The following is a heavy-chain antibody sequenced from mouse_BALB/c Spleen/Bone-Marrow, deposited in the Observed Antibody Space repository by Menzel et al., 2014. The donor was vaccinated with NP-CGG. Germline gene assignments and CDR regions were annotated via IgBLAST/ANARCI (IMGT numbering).Heavy chain of an antibody. Sequence: EVQLVESGGGLVQPGGSLILSCTTSGFTFTDYYMGWVRQPPGKALEWLAFIRNKAYGYTTEYSASVRGRFTISRDNSQSILYLQMNTLRAEDSATYYCARFPMDYWGQGTSVTVSS. V-gene: IGHV7-3*02. J-gene: IGHJ4*01. CDR1: GFTFTDYY. CDR2: IRNKAYGYTT. CDR3: ARFPMDY.